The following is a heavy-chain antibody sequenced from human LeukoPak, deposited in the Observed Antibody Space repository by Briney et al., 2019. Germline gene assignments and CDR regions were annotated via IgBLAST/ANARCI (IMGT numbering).Heavy chain of an antibody. J-gene: IGHJ5*02. D-gene: IGHD3-3*01. CDR3: ARGQIRFWGAKNWFDP. CDR1: GVSFSGYY. Sequence: PSETLSLTCAVYGVSFSGYYWSWLRQPPGKRLEWIGEINHSGSTNYNPSLKSRVTISVDTSKNQFSLKLSSVTAADTAVYYCARGQIRFWGAKNWFDPWGQXTLVTVSS. CDR2: INHSGST. V-gene: IGHV4-34*01.